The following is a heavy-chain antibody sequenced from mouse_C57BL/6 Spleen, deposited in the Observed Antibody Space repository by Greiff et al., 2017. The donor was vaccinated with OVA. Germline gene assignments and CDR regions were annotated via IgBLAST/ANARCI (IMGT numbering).Heavy chain of an antibody. CDR1: GYTFTTYP. CDR2: FHPYNDDT. CDR3: ARGYGSSPCDY. Sequence: QVQLQQSGAELVKPGASVKLSCKASGYTFTTYPIEWMKQNPGKSLEWIGNFHPYNDDTKYNEKFKGKATLTVEKSSSTVYLGIRRLTSDDSAVDYCARGYGSSPCDYWGQGTTLTVSS. D-gene: IGHD1-1*01. V-gene: IGHV1-47*01. J-gene: IGHJ2*01.